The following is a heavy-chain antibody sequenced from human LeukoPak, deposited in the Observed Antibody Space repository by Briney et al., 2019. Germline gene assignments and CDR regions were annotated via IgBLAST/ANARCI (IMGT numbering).Heavy chain of an antibody. CDR3: ARDPRDSSSWYWPVSYGMDV. J-gene: IGHJ6*04. CDR2: ISSSSSYI. CDR1: GFTFSSYS. Sequence: GGSLRLSCAASGFTFSSYSMNWVRQAPGKGLEWVSSISSSSSYIYYADSVKGRFTISRDNAKNSLYLQMNSLRAEDMAVYYCARDPRDSSSWYWPVSYGMDVWGKGTTVTVSS. V-gene: IGHV3-21*01. D-gene: IGHD6-13*01.